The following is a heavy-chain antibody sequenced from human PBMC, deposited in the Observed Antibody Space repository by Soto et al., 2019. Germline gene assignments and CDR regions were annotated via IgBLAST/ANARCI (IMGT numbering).Heavy chain of an antibody. V-gene: IGHV3-23*01. Sequence: EVQLWESGGGLVQPGGSLRLSCAASGFTFSIYAMSWVRQAPGKGLEWVSTITGSSSGIYYADSVKGRYSISRDNSRNTLILHMNSLRAEDTALYFCARTHDRRTFDSWGQGTLVAVSS. D-gene: IGHD1-1*01. CDR2: ITGSSSGI. CDR3: ARTHDRRTFDS. CDR1: GFTFSIYA. J-gene: IGHJ4*02.